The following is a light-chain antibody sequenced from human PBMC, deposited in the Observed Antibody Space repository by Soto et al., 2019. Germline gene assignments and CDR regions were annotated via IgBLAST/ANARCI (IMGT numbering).Light chain of an antibody. V-gene: IGKV3-20*01. CDR1: QSVSTRY. Sequence: ESMLTQSPGTLSLSPEEGATLSCRANQSVSTRYLAWYQQKPGQAPRLLIYGASIRATGIPDRFSGSGSGTDFTLTISRLEPEDFAVYYCHQLGSSPPAFTFGQGTKLEI. CDR2: GAS. CDR3: HQLGSSPPAFT. J-gene: IGKJ2*01.